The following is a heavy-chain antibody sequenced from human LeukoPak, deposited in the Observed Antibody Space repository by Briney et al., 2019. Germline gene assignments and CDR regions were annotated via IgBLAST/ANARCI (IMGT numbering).Heavy chain of an antibody. D-gene: IGHD2-15*01. J-gene: IGHJ4*02. CDR1: GGSISSYY. V-gene: IGHV4-59*01. CDR2: IYSSETT. Sequence: PSETLSLTCTVSGGSISSYYWSWIRQPPGKGLEWIGFIYSSETTNYNPSLKSRVTVSVDTSKNHFSLKLSSVTAADTAVYFCARDSYCSGGSCSFFYWGQGTLVTVSS. CDR3: ARDSYCSGGSCSFFY.